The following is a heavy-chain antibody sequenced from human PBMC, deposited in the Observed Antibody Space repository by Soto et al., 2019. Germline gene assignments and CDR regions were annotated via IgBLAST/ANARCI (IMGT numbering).Heavy chain of an antibody. J-gene: IGHJ4*02. CDR3: VRHSGKIEPSVGPRSFDY. CDR2: IYPRDSDT. CDR1: GYTFTNYW. Sequence: GESLKISCEASGYTFTNYWIGWVRQMPETGLEWMGIIYPRDSDTRYSPSFQDQVTMSVDKSIGTAYLQWSSLKASDTAMYYCVRHSGKIEPSVGPRSFDYWGQGTLVTVSS. D-gene: IGHD6-13*01. V-gene: IGHV5-51*01.